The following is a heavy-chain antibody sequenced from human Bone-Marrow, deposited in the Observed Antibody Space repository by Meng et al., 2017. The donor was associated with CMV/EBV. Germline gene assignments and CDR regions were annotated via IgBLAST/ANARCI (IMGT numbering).Heavy chain of an antibody. J-gene: IGHJ4*02. Sequence: ASVKVSCKASGYTFTSYYMHWVRQAPGQGLEWMGWINPNSGGTNYAQKFQGRVTMTRDTSISTAYMELSRLRSDDTAVYYCARGSYVRYFDRLQEYYFDYWGQGTLVTVSS. CDR2: INPNSGGT. V-gene: IGHV1-2*02. CDR1: GYTFTSYY. CDR3: ARGSYVRYFDRLQEYYFDY. D-gene: IGHD3-9*01.